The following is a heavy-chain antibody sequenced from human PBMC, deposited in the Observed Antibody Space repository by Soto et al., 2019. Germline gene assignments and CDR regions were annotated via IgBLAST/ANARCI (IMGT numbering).Heavy chain of an antibody. CDR1: GYTFRNYG. CDR2: ISYDGDNK. D-gene: IGHD3-3*01. Sequence: QVKLVETGGGVVQPGGSLRLSCTPYGYTFRNYGLLWVRQAPGKGLEWVALISYDGDNKYYSDSARCRFTVSRDNFKNSLFLKMDSLRPEDSAVYYCAKQIFFYAAHSAALDVWGQGTTVTGS. CDR3: AKQIFFYAAHSAALDV. V-gene: IGHV3-30*18. J-gene: IGHJ6*02.